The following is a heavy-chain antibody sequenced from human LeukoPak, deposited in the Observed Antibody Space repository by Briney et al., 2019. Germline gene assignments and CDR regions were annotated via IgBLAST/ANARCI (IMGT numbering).Heavy chain of an antibody. D-gene: IGHD6-13*01. V-gene: IGHV4-34*01. CDR2: INHSGST. J-gene: IGHJ3*02. Sequence: SETLSLTCAVYGGSFSGYYWSWIRQPPGKGLEWIGEINHSGSTNYNPSPKSRVTISVDTSKNQFSLKLTSVTAADTAVYYCARGPATLPGIAAAGVTKNAFDIWGQGTMVTVSS. CDR1: GGSFSGYY. CDR3: ARGPATLPGIAAAGVTKNAFDI.